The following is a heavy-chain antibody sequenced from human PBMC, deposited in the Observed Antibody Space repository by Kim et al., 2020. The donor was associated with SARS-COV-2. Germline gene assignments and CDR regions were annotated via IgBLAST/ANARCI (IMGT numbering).Heavy chain of an antibody. Sequence: SETLSLTCGVSGGSIISSYWWSWVRQPPGKGLEWIGEMYHSGGDYYNPSLKSRVTISVDKSKNQFSLELTSVTAADTAVYYCASHVGYCSRTGCYAFDSWGQGTLVTVSS. CDR1: GGSIISSYW. CDR3: ASHVGYCSRTGCYAFDS. CDR2: MYHSGGD. V-gene: IGHV4-4*02. D-gene: IGHD2-2*01. J-gene: IGHJ4*02.